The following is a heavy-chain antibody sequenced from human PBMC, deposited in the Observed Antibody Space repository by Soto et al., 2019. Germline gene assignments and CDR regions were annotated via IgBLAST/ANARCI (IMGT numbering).Heavy chain of an antibody. Sequence: EVQLLESGGGLVQPGGSLRLSCAASGFTFSSFAMSWVRQAPGKGLEWVSAIGSRGDSTYYADSVKGRFTISRDNSKNTLYLQMYSLRAEDTAVYYFAKDLIYGYNSGRPFGSWGQGTLVTVSS. CDR3: AKDLIYGYNSGRPFGS. J-gene: IGHJ4*02. CDR2: IGSRGDST. D-gene: IGHD6-19*01. V-gene: IGHV3-23*01. CDR1: GFTFSSFA.